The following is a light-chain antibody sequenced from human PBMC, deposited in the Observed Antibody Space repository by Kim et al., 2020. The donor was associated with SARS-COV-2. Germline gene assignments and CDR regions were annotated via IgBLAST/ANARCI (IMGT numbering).Light chain of an antibody. J-gene: IGLJ3*02. CDR1: SNNVGNQG. Sequence: RQTATLTGTGNSNNVGNQGAAWLQQHQGHPPKLLSYANNNRPSGISEKFSPSRSGNTASLTITGLQSDDEADYYCLAWDISLSGWVFGGGTQLTVL. CDR2: ANN. V-gene: IGLV10-54*01. CDR3: LAWDISLSGWV.